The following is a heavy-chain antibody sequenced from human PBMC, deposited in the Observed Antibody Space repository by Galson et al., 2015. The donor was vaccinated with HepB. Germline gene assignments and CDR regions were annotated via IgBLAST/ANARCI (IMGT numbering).Heavy chain of an antibody. J-gene: IGHJ4*02. CDR2: ISGSAQST. Sequence: SLRLSCAASGFTYNTYAMAWVRQSPGKGLEWVSSISGSAQSTDSADSVKGRFIISRDNSKTTVYLQINSLRVEDTAVYYCARGACSTNNCFPFDHWGQGNLVTVSS. CDR3: ARGACSTNNCFPFDH. CDR1: GFTYNTYA. D-gene: IGHD2-2*01. V-gene: IGHV3-23*01.